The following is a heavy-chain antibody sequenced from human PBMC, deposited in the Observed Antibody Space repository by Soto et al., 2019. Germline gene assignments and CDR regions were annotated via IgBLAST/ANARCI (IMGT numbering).Heavy chain of an antibody. CDR3: ARDRWLQSRDFDY. CDR2: IYYSGST. Sequence: PSETLSLTCTVSGGSISSYYWSWIRQPPGKGLEWIGYIYYSGSTNYNPSLKSRVTISVDTSKNQFSLKLSSVTAADTAVYYCARDRWLQSRDFDYWGQGTLVTVSS. V-gene: IGHV4-59*01. J-gene: IGHJ4*02. D-gene: IGHD5-12*01. CDR1: GGSISSYY.